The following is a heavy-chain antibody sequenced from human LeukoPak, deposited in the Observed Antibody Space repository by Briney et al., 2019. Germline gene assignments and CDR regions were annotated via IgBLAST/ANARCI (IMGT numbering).Heavy chain of an antibody. CDR1: GGSISSYY. Sequence: SETLSLTCTVSGGSISSYYWSWIRQPPGKGLEWIGYIYYSGSTNYNPSLKSRVTISVDTSKNQFSLKLSSVTAADTAVYYCASTLYSSGWYGNWFDPWGQGTLVTVSS. CDR2: IYYSGST. CDR3: ASTLYSSGWYGNWFDP. V-gene: IGHV4-59*08. J-gene: IGHJ5*02. D-gene: IGHD6-19*01.